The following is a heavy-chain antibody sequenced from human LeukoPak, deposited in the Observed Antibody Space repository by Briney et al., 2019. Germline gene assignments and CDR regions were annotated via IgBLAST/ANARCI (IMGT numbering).Heavy chain of an antibody. J-gene: IGHJ4*02. CDR1: GYSFTSYW. V-gene: IGHV5-10-1*01. D-gene: IGHD6-13*01. Sequence: GESLKISCKGSGYSFTSYWISWVRQMPGKGLEWMGRIDPSDSYTNYSPSFQGHVTISADKSISTAYLQWSSLKASDTAMYYCARSGYSSSSPPRHWGQGTLVTVSS. CDR3: ARSGYSSSSPPRH. CDR2: IDPSDSYT.